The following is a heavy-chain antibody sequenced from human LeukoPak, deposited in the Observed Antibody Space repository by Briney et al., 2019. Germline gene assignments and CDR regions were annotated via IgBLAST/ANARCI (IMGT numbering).Heavy chain of an antibody. D-gene: IGHD2-2*01. CDR1: GGTFSSYT. J-gene: IGHJ5*02. V-gene: IGHV1-69*04. CDR3: ARDVRGYCSSTSCYWFDP. CDR2: IIPTLGIA. Sequence: SVKVSCKASGGTFSSYTISWVRQAPGQGLEWMGRIIPTLGIANYAQKFQGRVTITADKSTSTAYMELSSLRSEDTAVYHCARDVRGYCSSTSCYWFDPWGQGTRVTVSS.